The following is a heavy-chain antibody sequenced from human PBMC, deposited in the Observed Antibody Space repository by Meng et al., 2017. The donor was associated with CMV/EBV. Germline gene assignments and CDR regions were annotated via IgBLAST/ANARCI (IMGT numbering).Heavy chain of an antibody. CDR3: AREAPYYGSGSYHY. D-gene: IGHD3-10*01. V-gene: IGHV1-69*12. CDR1: GGTFSSYA. J-gene: IGHJ4*02. CDR2: IIPIFGTA. Sequence: QVQLVQSGAEVTKPGSSVKVCCKASGGTFSSYAISWVRQAPGQGLEWMGGIIPIFGTANYAQKFQGRVTITADESTSTAYMELSSLRSEDTAVYYCAREAPYYGSGSYHYWGQGPRVTVAS.